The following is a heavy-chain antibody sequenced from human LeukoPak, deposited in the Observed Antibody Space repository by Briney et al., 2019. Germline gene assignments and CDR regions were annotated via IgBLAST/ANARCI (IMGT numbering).Heavy chain of an antibody. CDR3: ARDRGTWNDDGFDY. D-gene: IGHD1-1*01. V-gene: IGHV4-4*07. J-gene: IGHJ4*02. CDR1: GYSISSGYY. Sequence: TSETLSLTCTVSGYSISSGYYWSWIRQPAGKGLEWIGRIYISGSTNYNPSLKSRVTMSVDMSKNQFSLKLSSVTAADTAVYYCARDRGTWNDDGFDYWGQGTLVTVSS. CDR2: IYISGST.